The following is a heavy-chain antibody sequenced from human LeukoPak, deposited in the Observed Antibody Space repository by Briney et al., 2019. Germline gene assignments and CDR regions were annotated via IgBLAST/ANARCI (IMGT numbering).Heavy chain of an antibody. J-gene: IGHJ4*02. D-gene: IGHD6-19*01. Sequence: GASVKVSCKASGYTFKNSAMNWARQAPGQGLEWMGWINTNTGNPTSAQGFTGRFVFSLDTSVSTAYLQISSLKAEDTAIYYCARGGSGFDYWGQGTLVTVSS. CDR1: GYTFKNSA. V-gene: IGHV7-4-1*02. CDR3: ARGGSGFDY. CDR2: INTNTGNP.